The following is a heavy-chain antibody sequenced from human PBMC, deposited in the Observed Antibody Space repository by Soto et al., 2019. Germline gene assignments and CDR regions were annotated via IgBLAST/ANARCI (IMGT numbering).Heavy chain of an antibody. J-gene: IGHJ6*02. D-gene: IGHD3-10*01. CDR2: IYPGDSDT. V-gene: IGHV5-51*01. CDR1: GYSFTSYW. Sequence: PGESLKISCKGSGYSFTSYWIGWVRQMPGKGLEWMGIIYPGDSDTRYSPSFQGQVTISADKSISTAYLQWSSLKASDTAMYYCARQQTMVRGIQYYGMAVWGQGTTVTVSS. CDR3: ARQQTMVRGIQYYGMAV.